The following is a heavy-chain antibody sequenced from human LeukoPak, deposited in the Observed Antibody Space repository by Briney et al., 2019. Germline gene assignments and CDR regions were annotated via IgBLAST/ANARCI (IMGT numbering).Heavy chain of an antibody. CDR1: TWSFIGYY. J-gene: IGHJ5*02. V-gene: IGHV4-34*01. Sequence: PSETLSLTCAVYTWSFIGYYWSWIRQPPGKGLEWIGEINHSGSTNYNPSLKSRVTISLDTSKHQFSLKLRSVTAADTAVYYCARESLAARRGRNWFDPWGQGTLVTVSS. CDR2: INHSGST. D-gene: IGHD6-6*01. CDR3: ARESLAARRGRNWFDP.